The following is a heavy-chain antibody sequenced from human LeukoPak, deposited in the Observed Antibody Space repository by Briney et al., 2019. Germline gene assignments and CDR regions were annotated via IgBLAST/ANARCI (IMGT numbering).Heavy chain of an antibody. CDR2: IIPIFGTA. Sequence: ASVKVSCKASGGTFSSYAISWVRQAPGQGLEWMGGIIPIFGTANYAQKFQGRVTITTDESTSTAYMELSSLRSEDTAVYYCARSLTPYYDFWSGYFDDFRWFDPWGREPWSPSPQ. J-gene: IGHJ5*02. V-gene: IGHV1-69*05. CDR1: GGTFSSYA. D-gene: IGHD3-3*01. CDR3: ARSLTPYYDFWSGYFDDFRWFDP.